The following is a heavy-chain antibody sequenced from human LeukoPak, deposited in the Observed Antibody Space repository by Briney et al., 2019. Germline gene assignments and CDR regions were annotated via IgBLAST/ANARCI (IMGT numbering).Heavy chain of an antibody. Sequence: GRSLRLSCAASGFTFSSYAMHWVRQAPGKGLEWVAVISYDGSNKYYADSVKGRFTISRDNSKNTLYLQMNSLRAEDTAVYYCARDVYDSSGYYYHDYWGQGTLVTVSS. V-gene: IGHV3-30-3*01. CDR3: ARDVYDSSGYYYHDY. D-gene: IGHD3-22*01. J-gene: IGHJ4*02. CDR1: GFTFSSYA. CDR2: ISYDGSNK.